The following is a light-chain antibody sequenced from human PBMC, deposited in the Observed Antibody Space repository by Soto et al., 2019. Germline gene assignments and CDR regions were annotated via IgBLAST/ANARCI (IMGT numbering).Light chain of an antibody. Sequence: QSVLTQPPSVSAAPGDKVTISCYGSSSNIGDNYVSWYQQFPRTAPKLLIYDDNKRPSGIPDRFSGSKSGTSATLGITGLHTGDEAAYYCATWDSSLNVVLFGGGTKLTVL. CDR3: ATWDSSLNVVL. J-gene: IGLJ2*01. V-gene: IGLV1-51*01. CDR1: SSNIGDNY. CDR2: DDN.